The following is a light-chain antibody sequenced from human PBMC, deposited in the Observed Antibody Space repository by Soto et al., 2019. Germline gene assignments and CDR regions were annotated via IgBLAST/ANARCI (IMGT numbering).Light chain of an antibody. CDR3: QQYSNYPWT. J-gene: IGKJ1*01. CDR2: KAS. V-gene: IGKV1-5*03. CDR1: QSINSC. Sequence: DIQMTQSPSTLSAYVGDRVTITCRASQSINSCLAWYQHKPGTAPKLLISKASSLESGVPLRFSGSASGTEFTLTISSLQPDDFATYYCQQYSNYPWTFGHGTKVEIK.